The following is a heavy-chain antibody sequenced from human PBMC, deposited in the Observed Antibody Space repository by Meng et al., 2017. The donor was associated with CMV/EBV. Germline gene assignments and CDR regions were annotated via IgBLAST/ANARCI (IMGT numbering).Heavy chain of an antibody. D-gene: IGHD3-16*01. V-gene: IGHV3-23*01. Sequence: AAGCTVRRYARSWVRQAPGKGLGWVSVISSSGGTTYYADSVKGRFTISRDNSKNTLYVQMNSLRAEDTAVYFCAKVTRPAPTYYLDYWGQGTLVTVSS. CDR1: GCTVRRYA. J-gene: IGHJ4*02. CDR2: ISSSGGTT. CDR3: AKVTRPAPTYYLDY.